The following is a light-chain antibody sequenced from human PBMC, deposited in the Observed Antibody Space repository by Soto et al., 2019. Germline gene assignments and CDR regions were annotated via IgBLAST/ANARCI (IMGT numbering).Light chain of an antibody. CDR1: QSITTW. Sequence: DIQMTQSPSTVSASVGDSVTITCRASQSITTWLAWYQQRPGKAPKLLIYDVSSLQSGVPSRFSGSGSGTEFTLTISSLQPDDFATYYCQHYKMYPPWTFGQGTKVEIK. J-gene: IGKJ1*01. V-gene: IGKV1-5*01. CDR2: DVS. CDR3: QHYKMYPPWT.